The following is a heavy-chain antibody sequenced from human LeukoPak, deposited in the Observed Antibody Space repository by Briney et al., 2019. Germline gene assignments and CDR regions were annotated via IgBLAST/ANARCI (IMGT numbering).Heavy chain of an antibody. V-gene: IGHV4-61*02. J-gene: IGHJ6*03. CDR3: ASLVQGIVVVPAAIHYYYYYMDV. D-gene: IGHD2-2*02. CDR1: GGSISSGSYY. Sequence: NPSETLSLTCTVSGGSISSGSYYRSWIRQPAGKGLEWIGRIYTSGSTNYNPSLKSRVTMSVDTSKNQFSLKLSSVTAADTAVYYCASLVQGIVVVPAAIHYYYYYMDVWGKGTTVTVSS. CDR2: IYTSGST.